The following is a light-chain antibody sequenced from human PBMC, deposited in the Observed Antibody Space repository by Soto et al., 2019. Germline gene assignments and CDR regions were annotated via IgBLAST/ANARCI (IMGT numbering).Light chain of an antibody. CDR1: SSNIGINT. CDR3: AKGDDRLHGLV. V-gene: IGLV1-44*01. Sequence: QAVVTQPPSTSGTPGQRVPISCSGCSSNIGINTVTWYQQLPGTAPQLLIFNNIQRPSGVPDRLSGSKSGTSAYLAISGRQAEDAADYFCAKGDDRLHGLVFGGGTKLTVL. CDR2: NNI. J-gene: IGLJ2*01.